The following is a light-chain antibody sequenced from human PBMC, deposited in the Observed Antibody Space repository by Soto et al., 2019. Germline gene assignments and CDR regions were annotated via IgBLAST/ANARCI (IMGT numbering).Light chain of an antibody. Sequence: EIVMTQAPATLSVSPGERATRSCRASQSVSSNSAWYQQKPGQAPRLLIYGASTRATGIPARFSGSGSGTEFTLTISSLQSEDFAVYYCQQYNNWPYTFGQGTKVDIK. J-gene: IGKJ2*01. V-gene: IGKV3-15*01. CDR3: QQYNNWPYT. CDR2: GAS. CDR1: QSVSSN.